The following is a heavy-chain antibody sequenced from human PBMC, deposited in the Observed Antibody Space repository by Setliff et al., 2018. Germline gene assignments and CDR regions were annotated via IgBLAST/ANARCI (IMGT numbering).Heavy chain of an antibody. CDR3: ARASKGLYCGSDCFYTFDS. D-gene: IGHD2-21*02. CDR2: INQDGSAT. V-gene: IGHV3-7*01. J-gene: IGHJ4*02. Sequence: GSLRLSCAASGFTFSSHWMTWVRQAPGKGLEWVANINQDGSATYYVDSLKGRFSVSRDNGKNSLYLQMNSLRAEDTAVYYCARASKGLYCGSDCFYTFDSWGPGTLVTVSS. CDR1: GFTFSSHW.